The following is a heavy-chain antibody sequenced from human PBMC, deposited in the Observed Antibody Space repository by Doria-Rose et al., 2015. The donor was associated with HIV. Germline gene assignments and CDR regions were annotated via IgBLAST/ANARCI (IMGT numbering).Heavy chain of an antibody. J-gene: IGHJ4*02. V-gene: IGHV2-26*01. CDR3: ARIKSSRWYHKYYFDF. Sequence: SGPVLVKPTETLTLTCTVSGVSLSSPGMGVSWIRRPPGKALEWLANIFSDDERSYKTSLTSRLTISRGTSKSQVVLTMTDMDPVDTATYYCARIKSSRWYHKYYFDFWGQGTLVIVSA. D-gene: IGHD6-13*01. CDR1: GVSLSSPGMG. CDR2: IFSDDER.